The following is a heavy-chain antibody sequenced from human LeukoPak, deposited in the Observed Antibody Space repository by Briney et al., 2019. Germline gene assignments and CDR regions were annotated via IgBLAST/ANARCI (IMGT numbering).Heavy chain of an antibody. J-gene: IGHJ4*02. Sequence: APVKVSCKASGYSFSSYGISWVRQAPGQELEWMGWISAYNGNTNYAQKLQGRVTMTTETSTSTAYMELRSLRSDDTAVYYCARDGSKRDRSSSLYWGQGTLVTVSS. D-gene: IGHD6-6*01. CDR2: ISAYNGNT. CDR1: GYSFSSYG. V-gene: IGHV1-18*01. CDR3: ARDGSKRDRSSSLY.